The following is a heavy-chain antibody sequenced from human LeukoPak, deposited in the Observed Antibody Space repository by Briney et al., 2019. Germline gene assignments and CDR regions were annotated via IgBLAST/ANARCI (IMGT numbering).Heavy chain of an antibody. CDR3: ARGGLKLELLPARARKSYYFDY. D-gene: IGHD1-26*01. J-gene: IGHJ4*02. CDR2: INHSGST. Sequence: PSETLSLTCAVYGGSFSGYYWSWIRQPPGKGLEWIGEINHSGSTNYNPSLKSRVTISVDTSKNQFSLKLSSVTAADTAVYYCARGGLKLELLPARARKSYYFDYWGQGTLVTVSS. CDR1: GGSFSGYY. V-gene: IGHV4-34*01.